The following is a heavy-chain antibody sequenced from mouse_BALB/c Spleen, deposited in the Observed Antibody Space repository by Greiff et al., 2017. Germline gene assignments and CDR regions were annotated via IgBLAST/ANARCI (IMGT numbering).Heavy chain of an antibody. V-gene: IGHV1-7*01. CDR3: ARLEMTPFAY. CDR2: INPSTGYT. Sequence: VQLQQSGAELAKPGASVKMSCKASGYTFTSYWMHWVKQRPGQGLEWIGYINPSTGYTEYNQKFKDKATLTADKSSSTAYMQLSSLTSEDSAVYYCARLEMTPFAYWGQGTLVTVSA. CDR1: GYTFTSYW. J-gene: IGHJ3*01.